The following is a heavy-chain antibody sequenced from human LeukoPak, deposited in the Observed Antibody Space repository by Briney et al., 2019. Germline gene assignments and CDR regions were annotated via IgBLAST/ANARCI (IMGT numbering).Heavy chain of an antibody. V-gene: IGHV4-34*01. J-gene: IGHJ4*02. CDR1: GGSFSGYY. D-gene: IGHD3-22*01. Sequence: SSDTLSLTCAVYGGSFSGYYWSWIRQPPGKGLEWIGEINHSGSTNYNPSLKSRVTISVDTSKNQFSLKLSSVTAADTAVYYCAGGSHYYDTRGPNTFDYWGQGTLVTVSS. CDR3: AGGSHYYDTRGPNTFDY. CDR2: INHSGST.